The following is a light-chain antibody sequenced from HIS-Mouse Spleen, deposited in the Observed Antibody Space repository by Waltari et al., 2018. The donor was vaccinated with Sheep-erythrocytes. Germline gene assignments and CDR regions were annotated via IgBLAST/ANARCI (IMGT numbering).Light chain of an antibody. Sequence: DIQMTQSPSSLSASVGDRVTITCRASQSISSYLNWYQQKPGKAPQLLIYAASSLQSGVLSRCCGSGSAAEFTLTISSRLPEDFATYYYQQRYSTPPLTFGAGTKVEIK. J-gene: IGKJ4*01. CDR2: AAS. V-gene: IGKV1-39*01. CDR3: QQRYSTPPLT. CDR1: QSISSY.